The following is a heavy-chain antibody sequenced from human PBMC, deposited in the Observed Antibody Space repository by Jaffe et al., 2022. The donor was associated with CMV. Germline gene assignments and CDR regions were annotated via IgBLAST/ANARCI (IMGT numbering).Heavy chain of an antibody. CDR1: GFTFDDYA. CDR3: AKDRSSSWYGVSSWFDP. J-gene: IGHJ5*02. D-gene: IGHD6-13*01. V-gene: IGHV3-9*01. CDR2: ISWNSGSI. Sequence: EVQLVESGGGLVQPGRSLRLSCAASGFTFDDYAMHWVRQAPGKGLEWVSGISWNSGSIGYADSVKGRFTISRDNAKNSLYLQMNSLRAEDTALYYCAKDRSSSWYGVSSWFDPWGQGTLVTVSS.